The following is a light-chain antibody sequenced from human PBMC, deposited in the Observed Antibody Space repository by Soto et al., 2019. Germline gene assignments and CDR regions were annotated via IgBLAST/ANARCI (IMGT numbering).Light chain of an antibody. J-gene: IGLJ2*01. V-gene: IGLV2-14*01. Sequence: QSVLAQPASVSGSPGQSITLSCTGTGSEFGGYNYVSWYQQHPGKAPKVMIYDVSNRPSGVSNRFSGSKSGNTASLTISGLQAEDEADYYCSSYTSASTPLVFGGGTKVTV. CDR2: DVS. CDR1: GSEFGGYNY. CDR3: SSYTSASTPLV.